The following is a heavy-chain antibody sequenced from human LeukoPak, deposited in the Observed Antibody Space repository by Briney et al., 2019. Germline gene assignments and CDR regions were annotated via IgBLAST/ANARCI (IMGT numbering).Heavy chain of an antibody. CDR3: AKTFGRGPQEDY. CDR1: GFTFSDYY. V-gene: IGHV3-11*06. Sequence: PGGSLRLSCAASGFTFSDYYMSWIRQAPGKGLEWVSYISSSSSYTNYADSVKGRFTISRDNAKNTLYLQMNSLRAEDTAVYYCAKTFGRGPQEDYWGQGTLVTVSS. J-gene: IGHJ4*02. CDR2: ISSSSSYT. D-gene: IGHD3-10*01.